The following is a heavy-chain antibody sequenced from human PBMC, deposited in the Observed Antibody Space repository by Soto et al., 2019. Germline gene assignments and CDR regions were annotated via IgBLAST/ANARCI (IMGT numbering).Heavy chain of an antibody. CDR2: ISYDGSNK. D-gene: IGHD4-17*01. Sequence: QVQLVESGGGVVQPGRSLRLSCAASGFTFSSYAMHWVRQAPGKGLEWVAVISYDGSNKYYADSVKGRFTISRDNSKNTLYLQMNSLRAEDTAVYYCARDMSDGGDYGDPTYYYYYGMDVWGQGTTVTVSS. V-gene: IGHV3-30-3*01. CDR3: ARDMSDGGDYGDPTYYYYYGMDV. J-gene: IGHJ6*02. CDR1: GFTFSSYA.